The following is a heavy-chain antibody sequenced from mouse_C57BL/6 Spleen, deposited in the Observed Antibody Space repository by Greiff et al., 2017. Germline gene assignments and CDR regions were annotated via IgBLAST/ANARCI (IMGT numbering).Heavy chain of an antibody. CDR2: ISGGGGNT. CDR3: ARHGGRYAMDY. Sequence: DVHLVESGGGLVKPGGSLKLSCAASGFTFSSYTMSWVRQTPEKRLEWVATISGGGGNTYYPDSVKGRFTISRDNAKNTLYLQMSSLRSEDTALYYCARHGGRYAMDYWGQGTSVTVSS. V-gene: IGHV5-9*01. CDR1: GFTFSSYT. J-gene: IGHJ4*01.